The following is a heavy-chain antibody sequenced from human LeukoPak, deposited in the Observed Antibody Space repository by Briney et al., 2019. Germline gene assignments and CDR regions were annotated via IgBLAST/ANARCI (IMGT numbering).Heavy chain of an antibody. CDR2: IYPGDSDT. Sequence: GESPKISCKGSGYTFSTSWIAWVRQMPGKGLEWMGIIYPGDSDTRYSPSFQGQVTISVDKSISTAYLQWSSRKASDTAMYYCARRQGGPGWLGRGWFDPWGQGTLVTVSS. CDR1: GYTFSTSW. V-gene: IGHV5-51*01. D-gene: IGHD6-19*01. CDR3: ARRQGGPGWLGRGWFDP. J-gene: IGHJ5*02.